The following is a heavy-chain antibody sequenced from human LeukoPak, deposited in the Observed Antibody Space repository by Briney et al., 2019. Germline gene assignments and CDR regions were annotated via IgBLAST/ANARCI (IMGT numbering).Heavy chain of an antibody. D-gene: IGHD3-10*01. CDR1: GGSFSGYY. J-gene: IGHJ5*02. CDR2: INHSGST. CDR3: ARDGAYGSGTYYNVRRNWFDP. V-gene: IGHV4-34*01. Sequence: SETLSLTCAVYGGSFSGYYWSWIRQPPGKGLEWIGEINHSGSTNYNPSLKGRVTISVDTSKNQFSLKVSSVTAADTAVYYCARDGAYGSGTYYNVRRNWFDPWGQGTLVTVSS.